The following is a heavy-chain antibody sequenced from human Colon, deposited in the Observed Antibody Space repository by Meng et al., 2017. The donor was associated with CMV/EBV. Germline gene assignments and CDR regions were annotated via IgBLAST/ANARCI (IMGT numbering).Heavy chain of an antibody. J-gene: IGHJ4*02. CDR1: GYPFTGYY. D-gene: IGHD1-26*01. CDR3: ARVPLGATTSLDY. CDR2: INPNSGGT. Sequence: CQASGYPFTGYYLHWVRQAPGQGLEWMGRINPNSGGTNYAQKFQGRVTMTRDTSISTAYMELSRLTSDDTAVYYCARVPLGATTSLDYWGQGTLVTVSS. V-gene: IGHV1-2*06.